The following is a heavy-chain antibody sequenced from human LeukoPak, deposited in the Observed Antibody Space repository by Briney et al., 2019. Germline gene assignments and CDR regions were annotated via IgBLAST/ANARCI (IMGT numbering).Heavy chain of an antibody. CDR1: GFIFSNHA. CDR2: ISGSGST. D-gene: IGHD3-16*01. CDR3: AKDLVGGLPDYFDY. Sequence: GGSLGLSCAASGFIFSNHAMSWVRQAPGKGLEWVSGISGSGSTSYTDSVKGRFTISRDNSKNTLYLQMNGLRDEDTAVYYCAKDLVGGLPDYFDYWGQGTLVAVSS. V-gene: IGHV3-23*01. J-gene: IGHJ4*02.